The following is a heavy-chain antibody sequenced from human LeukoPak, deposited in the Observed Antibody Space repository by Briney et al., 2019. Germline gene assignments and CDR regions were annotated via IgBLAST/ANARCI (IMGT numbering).Heavy chain of an antibody. D-gene: IGHD3-10*01. CDR2: INWNGSSR. CDR1: GFMFDDSG. CDR3: ARSAELGGFDY. V-gene: IGHV3-20*04. J-gene: IGHJ4*02. Sequence: GGSLRLSCASSGFMFDDSGMSWVRQVPGKGLEWVSGINWNGSSRGYADSVKGRFTISRDHAKNSLYLQMKSLRVEDKDVYYCARSAELGGFDYWGQGTLVTVSS.